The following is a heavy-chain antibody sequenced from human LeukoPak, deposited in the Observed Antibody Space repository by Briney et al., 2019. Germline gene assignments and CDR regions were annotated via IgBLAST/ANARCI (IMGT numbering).Heavy chain of an antibody. CDR3: AKDSNRRGSSYFDY. D-gene: IGHD1-14*01. V-gene: IGHV3-23*01. J-gene: IGHJ4*02. CDR2: ISGSGGST. CDR1: GFTFSSYA. Sequence: PGGSLRLSCAASGFTFSSYAMSWVRQAPGKGLEWVSVISGSGGSTYYADSVKGRFTISRDNSKNTLYLQMNSLRAEDTAVYYCAKDSNRRGSSYFDYWGQGTLVTVSS.